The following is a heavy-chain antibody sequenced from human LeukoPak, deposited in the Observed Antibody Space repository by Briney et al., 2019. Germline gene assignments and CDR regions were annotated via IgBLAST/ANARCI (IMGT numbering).Heavy chain of an antibody. CDR2: ISSSGSTI. Sequence: GGSLRLSCEASGFTFSSYEMNWVRQAPGKGLEWVAYISSSGSTINYADSVKGRFTISRDNAKNSLYLQMNSLRAEDTAVYDCARIPGYCSGGSCYAAVDWFDPWGQGTLVTVSS. CDR1: GFTFSSYE. D-gene: IGHD2-15*01. V-gene: IGHV3-48*03. J-gene: IGHJ5*02. CDR3: ARIPGYCSGGSCYAAVDWFDP.